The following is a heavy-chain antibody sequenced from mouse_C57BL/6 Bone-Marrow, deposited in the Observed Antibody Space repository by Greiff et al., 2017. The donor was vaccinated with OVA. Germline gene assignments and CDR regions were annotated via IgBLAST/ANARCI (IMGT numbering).Heavy chain of an antibody. Sequence: DVHLVESGGGLVQPGGSLKLSCAASGFTFSDYGMAWVRQAPRKGPEWVAFISNLAYSIYYADTVTGRFTISRENAKNTLYLEMSGLRSEDTAMYYGARRGYVSSPYAMDYWGQGTSVTVSS. D-gene: IGHD1-1*01. CDR3: ARRGYVSSPYAMDY. J-gene: IGHJ4*01. CDR1: GFTFSDYG. V-gene: IGHV5-15*04. CDR2: ISNLAYSI.